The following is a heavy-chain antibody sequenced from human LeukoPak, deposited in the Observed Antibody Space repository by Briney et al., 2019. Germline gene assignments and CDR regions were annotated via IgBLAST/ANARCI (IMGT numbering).Heavy chain of an antibody. CDR2: ISYDGSNK. V-gene: IGHV3-30*04. Sequence: GRSLRLSCAASGFTFSSYAMHWVRQAPGKGLEWVAVISYDGSNKYYADSVKGRFTISRDNPKNTLYLQMNSLRAEDTAVYYCARDGLIAVAGTPTFDYWGQGTLVTVSS. CDR1: GFTFSSYA. J-gene: IGHJ4*02. CDR3: ARDGLIAVAGTPTFDY. D-gene: IGHD6-19*01.